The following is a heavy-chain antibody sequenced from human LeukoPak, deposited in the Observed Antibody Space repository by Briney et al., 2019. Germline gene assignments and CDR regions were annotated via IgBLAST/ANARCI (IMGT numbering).Heavy chain of an antibody. CDR3: ARDLVYVWGSYRYTFSDYYFDY. D-gene: IGHD3-16*02. J-gene: IGHJ4*02. CDR2: INPNSGGT. V-gene: IGHV1-2*02. CDR1: GYTFTDFY. Sequence: ASVKVSCKASGYTFTDFYIHCVRQAPGQGLEWMGWINPNSGGTHYAQKFQGRVTMTRDTSISTAYMELSRLRSDDTAVYYCARDLVYVWGSYRYTFSDYYFDYWGQGTLVTVSS.